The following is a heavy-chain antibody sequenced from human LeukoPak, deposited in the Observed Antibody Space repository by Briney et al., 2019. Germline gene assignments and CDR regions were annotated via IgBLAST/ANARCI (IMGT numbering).Heavy chain of an antibody. Sequence: PGGSLRLSCAASGFSFSFYWMHWVRQAPGKGPVWVSVIYSGGSTYYADSVKGRFTISRDNSKNTLYLQMNSLRAEDTAVYYCARYPGMVRGVNYHYWGQGTLVTVSS. CDR1: GFSFSFYW. V-gene: IGHV3-66*01. CDR3: ARYPGMVRGVNYHY. CDR2: IYSGGST. J-gene: IGHJ4*02. D-gene: IGHD3-10*01.